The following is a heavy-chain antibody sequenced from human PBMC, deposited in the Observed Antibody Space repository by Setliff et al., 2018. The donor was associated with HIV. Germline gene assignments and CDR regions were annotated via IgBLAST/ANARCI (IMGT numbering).Heavy chain of an antibody. V-gene: IGHV3-30*18. CDR2: MLYDGSDR. Sequence: GESLKLSCVASGFSFSNYGMHWVRQAPGKGLEWVAVMLYDGSDRYYADSVKGRFTISRDNSKKTLYLQMNSLRPEDTAVYHCAKARSEYQLMPWYYYMDVWGKGTTVTVSS. D-gene: IGHD6-6*01. J-gene: IGHJ6*03. CDR3: AKARSEYQLMPWYYYMDV. CDR1: GFSFSNYG.